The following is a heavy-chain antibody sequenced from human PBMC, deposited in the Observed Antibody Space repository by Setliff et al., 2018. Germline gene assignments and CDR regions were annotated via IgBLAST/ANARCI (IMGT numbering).Heavy chain of an antibody. CDR1: GYTFTDYY. CDR3: ARVATLIRGVTVNWFDP. Sequence: ASVKVSCKASGYTFTDYYMHWVQQAPGKGLEWMGRVDPEDGETIYAEKFQGRVTITADTSTDTAYMELSSLRSEDTAVYYCARVATLIRGVTVNWFDPWGQGTLVTVSS. CDR2: VDPEDGET. J-gene: IGHJ5*02. D-gene: IGHD3-10*01. V-gene: IGHV1-69-2*01.